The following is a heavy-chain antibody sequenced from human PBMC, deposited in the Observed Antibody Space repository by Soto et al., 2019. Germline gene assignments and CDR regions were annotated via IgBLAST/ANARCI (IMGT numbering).Heavy chain of an antibody. J-gene: IGHJ3*02. CDR2: TSSSGST. CDR3: AVYCRTTSCLRGAFDI. D-gene: IGHD2-2*01. CDR1: GCSISSISYY. V-gene: IGHV4-39*01. Sequence: QLQLQESGPGLVKPSETLSLTCTVSGCSISSISYYWGWIRQPPGKRLEWIGSTSSSGSTYYNPSLECQVTRPIDTSKNQLSMKLSSVTAADTAVYECAVYCRTTSCLRGAFDIWGQGTKGTVSS.